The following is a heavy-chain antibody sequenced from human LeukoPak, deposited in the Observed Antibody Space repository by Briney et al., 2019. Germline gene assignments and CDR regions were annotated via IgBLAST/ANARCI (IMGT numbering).Heavy chain of an antibody. Sequence: SETLSLTCTVSDYSISSGYYWGWIRQPPGKGLEWIGTIYHSGSTYYNPSLKSRVTISVDTSKNQFSLKLSSVTAADTAVYYCARVASGSYYFFFFDYWGQGTLVTVSS. CDR1: DYSISSGYY. D-gene: IGHD1-26*01. V-gene: IGHV4-38-2*02. CDR2: IYHSGST. J-gene: IGHJ4*02. CDR3: ARVASGSYYFFFFDY.